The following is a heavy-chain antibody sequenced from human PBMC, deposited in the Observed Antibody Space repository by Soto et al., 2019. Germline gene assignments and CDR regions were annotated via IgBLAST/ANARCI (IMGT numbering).Heavy chain of an antibody. J-gene: IGHJ4*02. CDR2: IYSGGST. CDR1: GFTVSSNY. CDR3: AIDGTTSYFDY. D-gene: IGHD1-7*01. Sequence: GGSLRLSCAASGFTVSSNYMSWVRQAPGKGLEWVSVIYSGGSTYYADSVKGRFTISRDNSKNTLYLQMHSLRAADTAVYYCAIDGTTSYFDYWGQGTLVTVSS. V-gene: IGHV3-53*01.